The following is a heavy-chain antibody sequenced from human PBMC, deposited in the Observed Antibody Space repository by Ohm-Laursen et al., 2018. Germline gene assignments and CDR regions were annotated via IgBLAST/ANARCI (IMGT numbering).Heavy chain of an antibody. D-gene: IGHD6-13*01. CDR2: ISSSSSTI. CDR1: GFIFNTYS. J-gene: IGHJ4*02. V-gene: IGHV3-48*01. Sequence: SLRLSCAASGFIFNTYSISWVRQAPGKGLEWVSYISSSSSTIYYADSVKGRFTISRDNAKNSLYLQMNSLRAEDTAVYYCRGPSWCWGQGTLVTVSS. CDR3: RGPSWC.